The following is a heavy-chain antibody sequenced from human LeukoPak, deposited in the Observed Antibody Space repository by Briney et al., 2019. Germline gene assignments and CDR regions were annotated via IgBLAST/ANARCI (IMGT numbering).Heavy chain of an antibody. CDR3: AREGGGLPRRNIVVVPAGMDV. J-gene: IGHJ6*02. V-gene: IGHV4-34*01. Sequence: NPSETLSLTCAVYGGSFSGYYWSWIRQPPGKGLEWIGEINHSGSTNYNPSLKSRVTISVDTSKNQFSLKLSSVTAADTAVYYCAREGGGLPRRNIVVVPAGMDVWGQGTTVTVSS. CDR2: INHSGST. D-gene: IGHD2-2*01. CDR1: GGSFSGYY.